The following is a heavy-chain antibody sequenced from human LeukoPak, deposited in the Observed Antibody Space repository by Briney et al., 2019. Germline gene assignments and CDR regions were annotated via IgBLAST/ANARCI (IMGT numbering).Heavy chain of an antibody. CDR1: GGSISSSTYY. V-gene: IGHV4-30-4*08. CDR2: IYYSGST. D-gene: IGHD4-23*01. Sequence: PSETLSLTCTVSGGSISSSTYYWGWIRQPPGKGLKWIGYIYYSGSTYYNPSLKSRVTISGDTSKKQFFLKLSSVTAADTAVYYCATYGGKSPLGFDYWGQGTLVTVSS. CDR3: ATYGGKSPLGFDY. J-gene: IGHJ4*02.